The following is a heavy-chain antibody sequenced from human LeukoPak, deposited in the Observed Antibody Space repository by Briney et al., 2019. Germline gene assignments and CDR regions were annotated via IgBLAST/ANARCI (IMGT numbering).Heavy chain of an antibody. Sequence: PGGSLRLSCAASGFTFTTYTMYWVRQAPGTGLEWVAIISYDGTNKYYTDSVKGRFTISRDNSKNTLYLQMNSLRAEDTAVYYCAGWRGSSWYGAYWGQGTLVTVSS. CDR3: AGWRGSSWYGAY. CDR1: GFTFTTYT. V-gene: IGHV3-30-3*01. CDR2: ISYDGTNK. D-gene: IGHD6-13*01. J-gene: IGHJ4*02.